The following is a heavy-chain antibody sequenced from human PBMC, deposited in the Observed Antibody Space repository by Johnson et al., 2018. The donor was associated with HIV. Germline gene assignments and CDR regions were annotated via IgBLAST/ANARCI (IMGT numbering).Heavy chain of an antibody. CDR1: GFTFDDYG. CDR2: ISYDGSNK. Sequence: QVQLVESGGGVVRPGGSLRLSCAASGFTFDDYGMSWDRQAPGKGLEWVAVISYDGSNKYYADSVKGRFTISRDNSKNTLYLQMNSLRAEDTAVYSFARDYPYDRSPRGAFDICGHGTMVTVSS. D-gene: IGHD3-22*01. CDR3: ARDYPYDRSPRGAFDI. J-gene: IGHJ3*02. V-gene: IGHV3-30*03.